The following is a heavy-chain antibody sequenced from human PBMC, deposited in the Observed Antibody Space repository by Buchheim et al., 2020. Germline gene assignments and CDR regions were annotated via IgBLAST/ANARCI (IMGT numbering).Heavy chain of an antibody. V-gene: IGHV3-7*01. CDR2: IKHDGTAQ. CDR1: GFTFSSYW. Sequence: EVRLVESGGGLVQPGGSLRLSCGASGFTFSSYWMSWVRQAPGKGLELVANIKHDGTAQFYVDSVKGRFTISRDNAKNSLYLQMNSLRVEDTAVYYCSRAEDYWGQGTL. CDR3: SRAEDY. J-gene: IGHJ4*02. D-gene: IGHD1-14*01.